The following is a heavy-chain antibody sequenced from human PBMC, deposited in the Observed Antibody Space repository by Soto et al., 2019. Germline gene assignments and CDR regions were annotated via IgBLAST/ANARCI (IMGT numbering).Heavy chain of an antibody. CDR1: VFNFAVYA. CDR3: ARGVSSDSGTCY. J-gene: IGHJ4*02. V-gene: IGHV3-21*01. Sequence: RGALIVSCAPSVFNFAVYAMTWFRQAPGKGLEWVSSISSGSSSIYYADSREGRFTISIDNAKNSLYLQMNSLRAEDTSVYYCARGVSSDSGTCYWGRGTMVTVSS. D-gene: IGHD2-15*01. CDR2: ISSGSSSI.